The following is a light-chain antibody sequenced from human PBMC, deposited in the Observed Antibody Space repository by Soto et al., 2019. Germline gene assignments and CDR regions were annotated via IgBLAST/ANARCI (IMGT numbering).Light chain of an antibody. J-gene: IGKJ5*01. CDR3: QQRSNWPPIT. V-gene: IGKV3-11*01. Sequence: EIVMTQYPATLPVSPGERATLSCRASQSVSSNLVWYQQKPGQAPRLLMYDASTRATGIPARFSGSGSGTDFTLTISSLEPEDFVVYYCQQRSNWPPITFGQGTRLE. CDR2: DAS. CDR1: QSVSSN.